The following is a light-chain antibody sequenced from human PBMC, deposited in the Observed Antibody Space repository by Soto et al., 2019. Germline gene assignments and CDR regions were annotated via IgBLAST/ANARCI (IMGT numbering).Light chain of an antibody. CDR1: QGINSY. CDR3: QQYNNWPPLT. Sequence: IQLTQSPSSLSASVGDRVTITCRASQGINSYLTWYQQKPGKAPKLLIYAASTLQSGVPSRFSGSGSGTDFTLTISSLQPEDFAVYYCQQYNNWPPLTFGGWTKVDI. CDR2: AAS. J-gene: IGKJ4*01. V-gene: IGKV1-9*01.